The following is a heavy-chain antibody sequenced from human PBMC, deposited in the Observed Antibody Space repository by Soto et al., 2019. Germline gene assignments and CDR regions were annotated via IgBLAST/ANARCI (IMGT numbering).Heavy chain of an antibody. V-gene: IGHV1-3*05. Sequence: QVQLVQSGAEEKKPGASVKVSCKASGYTFTSYAMHWVRQAPGQRLEWMGWINAGNDNTKYSQKMQGRVTITRDTSATTAYMELSSLRSEDTAIYYSARWAAAFDYWGQGTLVTVSS. CDR1: GYTFTSYA. CDR2: INAGNDNT. J-gene: IGHJ4*02. D-gene: IGHD2-2*01. CDR3: ARWAAAFDY.